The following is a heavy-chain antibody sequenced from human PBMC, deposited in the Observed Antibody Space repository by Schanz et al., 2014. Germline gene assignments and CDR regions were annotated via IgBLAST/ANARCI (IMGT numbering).Heavy chain of an antibody. J-gene: IGHJ6*02. CDR2: IYYSGST. CDR3: ARDLHRMDV. CDR1: GGSISASY. Sequence: QVQLQESGPGLVKPSETLSLTCTVSGGSISASYWGWIRQPPGKGLEWIAYIYYSGSTNYNPSLRGRVTISLDTPKNQFPLNRSFVTAADTAVYYCARDLHRMDVWGQGTTVTVSS. D-gene: IGHD4-4*01. V-gene: IGHV4-59*12.